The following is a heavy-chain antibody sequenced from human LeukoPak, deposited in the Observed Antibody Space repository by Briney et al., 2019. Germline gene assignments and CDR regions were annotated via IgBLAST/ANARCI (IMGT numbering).Heavy chain of an antibody. V-gene: IGHV1-2*02. Sequence: ASVKVSCKASGYTFTAYYLHWVRQAPGQGLEWMGWIHPNSGGTNYAQNFQGRVSMTTDTTISTVYMELSRLRSDDTAVYYCARDYYGSGTYYKDYWGQGTLVTVSS. CDR3: ARDYYGSGTYYKDY. CDR2: IHPNSGGT. CDR1: GYTFTAYY. J-gene: IGHJ4*02. D-gene: IGHD3-10*01.